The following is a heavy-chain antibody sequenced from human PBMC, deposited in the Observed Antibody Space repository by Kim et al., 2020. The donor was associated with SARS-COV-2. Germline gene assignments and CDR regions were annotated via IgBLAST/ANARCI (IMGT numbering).Heavy chain of an antibody. CDR3: ARGLFPCGGDCFLTFFFPFDI. V-gene: IGHV3-13*01. Sequence: GGSLRLSCAASGFTFSSYDMHWVRQATGKGLEWVSAIGTAGDTYYPGSVKGRFTISRENAKNSLYLQMNSLRAGDTAVYYCARGLFPCGGDCFLTFFFPFDIWGQGTMVTVSS. J-gene: IGHJ3*02. CDR2: IGTAGDT. D-gene: IGHD2-21*02. CDR1: GFTFSSYD.